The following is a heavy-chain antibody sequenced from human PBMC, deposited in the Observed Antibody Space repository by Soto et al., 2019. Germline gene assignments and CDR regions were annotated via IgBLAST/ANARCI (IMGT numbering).Heavy chain of an antibody. CDR1: GFTVNSNY. CDR2: IYSDGST. V-gene: IGHV3-53*05. J-gene: IGHJ6*02. D-gene: IGHD3-3*01. Sequence: SGFTVNSNYMSWVRQAPGKGLEWVSVIYSDGSTYYADSVKGRFIISRDNSNNTLYFQMNSLRAEDTAVYYCAKEVSYDFWSGYPPRYYGMDVWGQGTTVTVSS. CDR3: AKEVSYDFWSGYPPRYYGMDV.